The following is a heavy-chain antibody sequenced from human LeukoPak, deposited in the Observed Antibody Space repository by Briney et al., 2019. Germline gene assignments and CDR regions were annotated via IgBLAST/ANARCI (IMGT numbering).Heavy chain of an antibody. CDR3: ASSPRGTVTTFRA. Sequence: SETLSLTCTVSGGSISSYYWSWLRQPPGKGLEWIGYIYYSGSTNYNPSLKSRVTISVDTSKNQFSLKLSSVTAADTAVYYCASSPRGTVTTFRAWGQGTLVTVSS. CDR2: IYYSGST. V-gene: IGHV4-59*08. D-gene: IGHD4-17*01. J-gene: IGHJ4*02. CDR1: GGSISSYY.